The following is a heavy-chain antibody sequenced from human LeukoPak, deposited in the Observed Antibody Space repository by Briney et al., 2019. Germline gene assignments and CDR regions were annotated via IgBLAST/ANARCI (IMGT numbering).Heavy chain of an antibody. Sequence: SETLSLTCAVYGGSFSGYYWSWIRQPPGKGLEWIGEINHSGSTNYNLSLKSRVTISVDTSKNQFSLKLSSVTAADTAVYYCAQRGSGYSYGYHAFDIWGQGTMVTVSS. CDR1: GGSFSGYY. J-gene: IGHJ3*02. CDR3: AQRGSGYSYGYHAFDI. CDR2: INHSGST. V-gene: IGHV4-34*01. D-gene: IGHD5-18*01.